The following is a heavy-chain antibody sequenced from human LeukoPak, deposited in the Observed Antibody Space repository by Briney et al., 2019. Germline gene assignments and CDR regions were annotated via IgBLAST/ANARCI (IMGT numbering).Heavy chain of an antibody. D-gene: IGHD2-15*01. J-gene: IGHJ4*02. V-gene: IGHV3-21*01. CDR3: ARDPGIGGLHFDY. Sequence: GGSLRLSCAASGFTFSSYSMNWVGQAPGKGLEWVSSISSSSSYIYYADSLKGRFTISRDNAKNSLYLQMNSLRAEDTAVYYCARDPGIGGLHFDYWGQGTLVTVSS. CDR2: ISSSSSYI. CDR1: GFTFSSYS.